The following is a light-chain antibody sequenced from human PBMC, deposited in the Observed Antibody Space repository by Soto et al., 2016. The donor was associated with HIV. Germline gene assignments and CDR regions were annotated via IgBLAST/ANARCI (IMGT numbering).Light chain of an antibody. Sequence: IQLTQSPSSLSASVGDRVTITCRASQPISRYLNWYQCKPGKAPELLIYGATTLQNGVPFRFSGSRSGTDFSLTITTLQPEDFATYYCQQSFSAPYTFGQGTKL. J-gene: IGKJ2*01. CDR1: QPISRY. CDR2: GAT. CDR3: QQSFSAPYT. V-gene: IGKV1-39*01.